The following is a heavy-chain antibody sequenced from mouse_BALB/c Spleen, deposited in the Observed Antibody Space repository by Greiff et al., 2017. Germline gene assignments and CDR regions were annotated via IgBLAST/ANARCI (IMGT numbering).Heavy chain of an antibody. CDR1: GFTFTDYY. CDR2: IRNKANGYTT. V-gene: IGHV7-3*02. CDR3: ARDIPYCYGSSPYYYAMDY. D-gene: IGHD1-1*01. J-gene: IGHJ4*01. Sequence: EVKLVESGGGLVQPGGSLRLSCATSGFTFTDYYMSWVRQPPGKALEWLGFIRNKANGYTTEYSASVKGRFTISRDNSQSILYLQMNTLRAEDSATYYCARDIPYCYGSSPYYYAMDYWGQGTSVTVSS.